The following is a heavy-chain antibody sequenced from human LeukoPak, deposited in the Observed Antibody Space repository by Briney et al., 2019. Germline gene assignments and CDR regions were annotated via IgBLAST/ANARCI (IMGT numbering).Heavy chain of an antibody. Sequence: ASVKVSCKASGYTFTTYGISWVRQAPGQGLEWMGWINPNSGGTNYAQKFQGRVTMTRDTSISTAYMELSRLRSDDTAVYYCARDPGSAYCGGDCYSSNWGQGTLVTVSS. D-gene: IGHD2-21*02. CDR2: INPNSGGT. CDR3: ARDPGSAYCGGDCYSSN. CDR1: GYTFTTYG. V-gene: IGHV1-2*02. J-gene: IGHJ4*02.